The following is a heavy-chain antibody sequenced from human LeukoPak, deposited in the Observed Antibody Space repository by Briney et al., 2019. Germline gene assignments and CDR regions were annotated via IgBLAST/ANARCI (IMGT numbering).Heavy chain of an antibody. D-gene: IGHD3-3*01. V-gene: IGHV1-8*03. CDR3: ARGVDYALWSDSSYQFYYMDV. Sequence: ASVKVSCKASGYTFSSSDINWVRQATGQGLEWMGWMSPNSGHTGYAQKFQGRITFTRNTSISTAYMELSSLRPEDAAVYFCARGVDYALWSDSSYQFYYMDVWGKGATVTVSS. J-gene: IGHJ6*03. CDR1: GYTFSSSD. CDR2: MSPNSGHT.